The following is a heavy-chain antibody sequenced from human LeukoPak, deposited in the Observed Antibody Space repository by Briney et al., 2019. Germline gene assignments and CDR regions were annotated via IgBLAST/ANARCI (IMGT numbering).Heavy chain of an antibody. CDR1: GYIFTDYH. Sequence: ASVKVSCKASGYIFTDYHVHWVRQAPGQGLEWVGWINPNSGVTNYAQNFQGRVIMTRDTSVSTAYMELSRLTSDDTAVYYCARDSWFGESEGAFDIWGQGTMVTVSS. CDR3: ARDSWFGESEGAFDI. J-gene: IGHJ3*02. V-gene: IGHV1-2*02. CDR2: INPNSGVT. D-gene: IGHD3-10*01.